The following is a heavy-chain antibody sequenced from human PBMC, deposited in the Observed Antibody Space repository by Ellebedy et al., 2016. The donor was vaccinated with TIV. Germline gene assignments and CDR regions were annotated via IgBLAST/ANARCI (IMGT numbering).Heavy chain of an antibody. CDR1: GFTFITYA. J-gene: IGHJ5*02. Sequence: GESLKISXAAFGFTFITYAMSWVRQAPGKGLEWVSGISGRGTRTYYADSVKGRFTISRDNSNNTLYLQMNSLRAEDTAVYYCARDSITMFFDPWGRGTLVTVSS. CDR2: ISGRGTRT. D-gene: IGHD3-10*02. V-gene: IGHV3-23*01. CDR3: ARDSITMFFDP.